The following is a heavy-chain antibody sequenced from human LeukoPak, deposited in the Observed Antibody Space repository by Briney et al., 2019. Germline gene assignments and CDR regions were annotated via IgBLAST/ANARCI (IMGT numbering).Heavy chain of an antibody. V-gene: IGHV3-7*03. J-gene: IGHJ4*02. Sequence: GGSLRLSCAASGFTFSSYWMNWVRQAPGKGLEWVANIKQDGSEKYYVDSVKGRFTISRDNAKNSLYLQMNSLRAEDTAVYYCARGQGANNFGFWGQGTLVTVSS. D-gene: IGHD1-26*01. CDR1: GFTFSSYW. CDR3: ARGQGANNFGF. CDR2: IKQDGSEK.